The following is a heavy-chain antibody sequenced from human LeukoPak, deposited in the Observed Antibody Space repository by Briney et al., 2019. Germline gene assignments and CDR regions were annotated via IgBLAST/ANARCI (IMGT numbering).Heavy chain of an antibody. V-gene: IGHV3-21*01. CDR3: ARVSSNPYSRGYYHFDY. CDR2: ISSTGAYI. Sequence: GGSLRLSCAASGFAFNTYTMNWVRQTPGKGLEWVSSISSTGAYIYHADSMDGRFTVSRDNARSLLYLHMNGLRAEDSAMYFCARVSSNPYSRGYYHFDYWGQGTLVTVSS. J-gene: IGHJ4*02. D-gene: IGHD6-25*01. CDR1: GFAFNTYT.